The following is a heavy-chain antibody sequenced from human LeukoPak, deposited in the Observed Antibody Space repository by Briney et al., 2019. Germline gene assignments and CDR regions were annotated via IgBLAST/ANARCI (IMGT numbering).Heavy chain of an antibody. V-gene: IGHV3-9*01. CDR1: GFAFDDYA. Sequence: GGSLRLSCAASGFAFDDYAMHWVRQAPGKGLEWVSSISWNSGSIGYADSVKGRFTISRDNSKNTLYLQMNRLRADDTAVYYCARWYCTSTSCYYDYWGQGTLVTVSS. D-gene: IGHD2-2*01. CDR3: ARWYCTSTSCYYDY. J-gene: IGHJ4*02. CDR2: ISWNSGSI.